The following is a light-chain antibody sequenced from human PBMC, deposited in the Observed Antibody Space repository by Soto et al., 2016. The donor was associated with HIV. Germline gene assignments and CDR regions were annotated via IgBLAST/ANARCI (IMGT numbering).Light chain of an antibody. CDR2: KTS. CDR1: QSVARW. Sequence: DIQMTQSPRFLSASVGDTVNITCRASQSVARWLAWYQMKPAKAPRLLIYKTSLLQSGVPSTFSGSASGTEFTLSIRSLQPDDSATYFCQQYNSYPTFGQGTKVKS. CDR3: QQYNSYPT. V-gene: IGKV1-5*03. J-gene: IGKJ1*01.